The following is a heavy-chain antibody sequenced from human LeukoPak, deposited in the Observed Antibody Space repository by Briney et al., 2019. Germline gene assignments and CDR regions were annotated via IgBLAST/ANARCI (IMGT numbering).Heavy chain of an antibody. J-gene: IGHJ4*02. V-gene: IGHV3-7*04. CDR3: ARGDAFSGDH. CDR2: IHPEGNEK. CDR1: GFSFTNFW. Sequence: GGSLRLSCAVSGFSFTNFWMSWVRQAPGRGLEWVANIHPEGNEKYHVESVKGRFTISRDNTKNLLFLQMNGLRVEDTSVYYCARGDAFSGDHWGQGTLVTVSS.